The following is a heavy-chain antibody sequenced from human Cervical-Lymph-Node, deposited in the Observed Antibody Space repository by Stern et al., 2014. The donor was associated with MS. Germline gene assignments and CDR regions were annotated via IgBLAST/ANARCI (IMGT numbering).Heavy chain of an antibody. D-gene: IGHD2-2*01. Sequence: QVQLQDSGPGLVKPSGTLSLTCAASGCSISSSNWWSLVRQPPGKGLEWVGKIYDSGNTNYNPSVRGRVTISVDKSKNQFSLKLSSVTAADTAVYYCARGYAGYYYVMDVWGQGTTVTVSS. J-gene: IGHJ6*02. CDR1: GCSISSSNW. CDR2: IYDSGNT. V-gene: IGHV4-4*02. CDR3: ARGYAGYYYVMDV.